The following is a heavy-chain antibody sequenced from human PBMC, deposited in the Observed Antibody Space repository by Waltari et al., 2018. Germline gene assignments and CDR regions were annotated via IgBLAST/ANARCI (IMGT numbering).Heavy chain of an antibody. CDR1: GYTFTSYA. CDR2: INAGNGNP. V-gene: IGHV1-3*01. J-gene: IGHJ4*02. Sequence: QVQLVQSGAEVKKPGASVKVSCKASGYTFTSYAMHWVRQAPGQRLEWMGWINAGNGNPKYSQKFQGRVTITRDTSASTAYMELSSLRSEDTAVYYCARVGITIFGVVPTPFDYWGQGTLVTVSS. CDR3: ARVGITIFGVVPTPFDY. D-gene: IGHD3-3*01.